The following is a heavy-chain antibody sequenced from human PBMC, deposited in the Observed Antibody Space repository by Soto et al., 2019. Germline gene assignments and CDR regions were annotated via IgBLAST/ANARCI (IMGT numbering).Heavy chain of an antibody. Sequence: GGSLRLSCAASGFTLSSYAMHWVRQALGKGLEWVAVISYDGSNKYYADSVKGRFTISRDNSKNTLYLQMNSLRAEDTAVYYCAGEDYWGQGTLVTVSS. CDR3: AGEDY. CDR1: GFTLSSYA. J-gene: IGHJ4*02. V-gene: IGHV3-30-3*01. CDR2: ISYDGSNK.